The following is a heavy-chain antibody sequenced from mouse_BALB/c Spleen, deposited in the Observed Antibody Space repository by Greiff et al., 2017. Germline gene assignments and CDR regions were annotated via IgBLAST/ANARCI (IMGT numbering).Heavy chain of an antibody. D-gene: IGHD2-2*01. CDR3: ARDYGYDGYYFDY. J-gene: IGHJ2*01. CDR1: GFSLTSYG. CDR2: IWAGGST. V-gene: IGHV2-9*02. Sequence: QVQLQQSGPGLVAPSQSLSITCTVSGFSLTSYGVHWVRQPPGKGLEWLGVIWAGGSTNYNSALMSRLSISKDNSKSQVFLKMNSLQTDDTAMYYCARDYGYDGYYFDYWGQGTTLTVSS.